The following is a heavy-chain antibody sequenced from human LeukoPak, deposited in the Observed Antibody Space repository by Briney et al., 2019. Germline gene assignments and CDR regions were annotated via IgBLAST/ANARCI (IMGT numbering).Heavy chain of an antibody. D-gene: IGHD2-2*01. J-gene: IGHJ4*02. CDR2: ISGSGGST. CDR1: GFTFSSYA. CDR3: SKQEYQLYFDY. V-gene: IGHV3-23*01. Sequence: GGSLRLSCAASGFTFSSYAMSWGRQAPGKGLEWVSAISGSGGSTYYAHSVKGRVTISRDNFKNTLYLQMNSLRAQDTAVYYSSKQEYQLYFDYWGQGTLVTVSS.